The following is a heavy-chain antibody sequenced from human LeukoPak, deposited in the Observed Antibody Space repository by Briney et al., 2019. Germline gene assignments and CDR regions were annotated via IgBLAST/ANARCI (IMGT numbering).Heavy chain of an antibody. CDR1: GFTFSSYS. CDR3: ARDSFHTS. CDR2: IYNSGTT. Sequence: GGSLRLSCAASGFTFSSYSMNWVRQAPGKGLEWLAIIYNSGTTYCADSVRGRFTISRDNSRSTIYLQMNSLRAEDTAVYYCARDSFHTSWGQGTLVTVSS. V-gene: IGHV3-66*01. J-gene: IGHJ5*02. D-gene: IGHD2-2*02.